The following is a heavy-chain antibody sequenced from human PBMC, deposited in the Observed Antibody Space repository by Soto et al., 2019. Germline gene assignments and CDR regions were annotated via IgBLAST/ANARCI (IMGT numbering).Heavy chain of an antibody. J-gene: IGHJ4*02. CDR2: IKGDGTNT. CDR3: ARGLSGYYGFDY. Sequence: EVQLVESGGGLVQFGGSLRLSCAASGFTFSSYWMHWVRQVPGKGLVWVSRIKGDGTNTGYADSVKGRFTISRDNVKNTLYLQMNSLRAEDTAVYYCARGLSGYYGFDYWGQGTQVTVSS. D-gene: IGHD5-12*01. CDR1: GFTFSSYW. V-gene: IGHV3-74*01.